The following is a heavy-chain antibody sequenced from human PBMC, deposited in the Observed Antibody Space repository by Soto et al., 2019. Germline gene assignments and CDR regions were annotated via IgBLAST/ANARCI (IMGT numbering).Heavy chain of an antibody. CDR3: ARQYYYDSSGPMGY. CDR2: INPSGGST. V-gene: IGHV1-46*02. D-gene: IGHD3-22*01. J-gene: IGHJ4*02. CDR1: GYTLDSKY. Sequence: APVKASWEESGYTLDSKYRRWVRHAPGQGLEWMGIINPSGGSTSYAQKFQGRVTMTRDTSTSTVYMELSSLRSEDTAVYYCARQYYYDSSGPMGYWGQGTLVTVSS.